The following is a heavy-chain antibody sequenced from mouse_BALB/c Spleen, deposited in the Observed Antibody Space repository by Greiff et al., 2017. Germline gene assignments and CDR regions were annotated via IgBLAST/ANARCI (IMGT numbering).Heavy chain of an antibody. Sequence: EVKLVESGAELVKPGASVKLSCTASGFNIKDTYMHWVKQRPEQGLEWIGRIDPANGNTKYDPKFQGKATITADTSSNTAYLQLSSLTSEDTAVYYCARGGLLRYAMDYWGQGTSVTVSS. J-gene: IGHJ4*01. D-gene: IGHD2-3*01. CDR3: ARGGLLRYAMDY. V-gene: IGHV14-3*02. CDR2: IDPANGNT. CDR1: GFNIKDTY.